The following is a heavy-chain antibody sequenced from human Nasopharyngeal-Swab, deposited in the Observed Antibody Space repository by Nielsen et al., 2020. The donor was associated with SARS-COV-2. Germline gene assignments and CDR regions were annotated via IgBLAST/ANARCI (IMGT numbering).Heavy chain of an antibody. V-gene: IGHV3-33*01. CDR3: ARRDTGGMDV. CDR2: IWYDGSNK. J-gene: IGHJ6*02. D-gene: IGHD5-18*01. Sequence: GESLKISCAASGFTFSSYGMHWVRQAPGKGLEWVAVIWYDGSNKYYADSVKGRFTISRDNAKNSLYLQMNSLRDEDTAVYYCARRDTGGMDVWGQGTTVTVSS. CDR1: GFTFSSYG.